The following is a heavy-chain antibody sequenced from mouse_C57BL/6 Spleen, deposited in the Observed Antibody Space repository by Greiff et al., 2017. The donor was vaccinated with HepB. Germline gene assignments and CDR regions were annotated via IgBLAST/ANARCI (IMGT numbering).Heavy chain of an antibody. Sequence: EVQLVESGPGLVKPSQSLSLTCSVTGYSITSGYYWNWIRQFPGNKLEWMGYISYDGSNNYNPSLKNRISITRDTSKNQFFLKLNSVTTEDTATYYGAKGPYYYGSSYYWYFDVWGTGTTVTVSS. CDR2: ISYDGSN. D-gene: IGHD1-1*01. CDR1: GYSITSGYY. V-gene: IGHV3-6*01. CDR3: AKGPYYYGSSYYWYFDV. J-gene: IGHJ1*03.